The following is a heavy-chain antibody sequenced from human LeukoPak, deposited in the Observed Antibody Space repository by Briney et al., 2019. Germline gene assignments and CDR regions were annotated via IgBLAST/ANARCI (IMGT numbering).Heavy chain of an antibody. V-gene: IGHV3-48*04. D-gene: IGHD7-27*01. CDR2: IRGSRSGLGSGM. J-gene: IGHJ4*02. CDR3: ARDNNWGFDY. CDR1: GFFFSDYS. Sequence: GGSLRLSCAASGFFFSDYSMNWVRQAPGKGLEWISNIRGSRSGLGSGMYYADSVRGRFTISRDDAKNSLYLQKSSLRAEDTAFYYCARDNNWGFDYWGQGALVTVSS.